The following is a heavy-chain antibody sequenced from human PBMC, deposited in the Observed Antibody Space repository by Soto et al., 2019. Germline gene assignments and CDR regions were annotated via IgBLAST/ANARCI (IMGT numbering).Heavy chain of an antibody. J-gene: IGHJ3*02. V-gene: IGHV4-31*03. Sequence: QVQLQESGPGLVKPSQTLSLTCTVSGGSISSGGYYWSWIRQHPGKGLEWIGYVYYSGSTYYNPALKSRVTISVYTSKNQFSLKLSSVTAADTAVYYCARDLRPPYGDYDGRAFDIWGQGTMVTVSS. CDR1: GGSISSGGYY. CDR2: VYYSGST. D-gene: IGHD4-17*01. CDR3: ARDLRPPYGDYDGRAFDI.